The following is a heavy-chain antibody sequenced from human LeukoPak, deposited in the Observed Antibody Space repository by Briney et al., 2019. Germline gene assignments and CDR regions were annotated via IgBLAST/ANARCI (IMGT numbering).Heavy chain of an antibody. CDR1: GFTFSSYG. CDR2: ISGSGGST. D-gene: IGHD3-16*02. Sequence: GGSLRLSCAASGFTFSSYGMHWVRQAPGKGLEWVSAISGSGGSTYYADSVKGRFTISRDNAKNSLYLQMNSLRAEDTAVYYCARAHSPYYDYVWGSYRPIDYFDYWGQGTLVTVSS. V-gene: IGHV3-23*01. CDR3: ARAHSPYYDYVWGSYRPIDYFDY. J-gene: IGHJ4*02.